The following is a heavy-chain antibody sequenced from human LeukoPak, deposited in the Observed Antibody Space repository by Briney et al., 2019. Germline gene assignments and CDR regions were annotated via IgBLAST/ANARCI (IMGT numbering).Heavy chain of an antibody. D-gene: IGHD1-26*01. CDR2: IKQDGSEK. J-gene: IGHJ4*02. CDR3: ASPFLYSGSHYSY. V-gene: IGHV3-7*01. CDR1: GFTFSSYW. Sequence: GGSLRLSCAASGFTFSSYWMSWVRQAPGKGLEWVANIKQDGSEKYYVDSVKGRFTISRDNAKNSLYLQMNTLRAEDTAVYYCASPFLYSGSHYSYWGQGTLVTVSS.